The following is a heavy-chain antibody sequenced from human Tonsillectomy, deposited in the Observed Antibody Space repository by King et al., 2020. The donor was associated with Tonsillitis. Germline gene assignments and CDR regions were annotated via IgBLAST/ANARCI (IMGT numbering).Heavy chain of an antibody. CDR1: GGSISSYY. CDR2: IYYSGST. Sequence: QLQLQESGPGLVKPSETLSLTCTVSGGSISSYYWSWIRQPPGKGLEWIGYIYYSGSTNYNPSLKSRVTISVDTSKNQFSLKLSSVTAADTAVYYCARGLGRLFDPAYYYYYGMDVWGQGTTVTVSS. V-gene: IGHV4-59*01. D-gene: IGHD2-21*02. J-gene: IGHJ6*02. CDR3: ARGLGRLFDPAYYYYYGMDV.